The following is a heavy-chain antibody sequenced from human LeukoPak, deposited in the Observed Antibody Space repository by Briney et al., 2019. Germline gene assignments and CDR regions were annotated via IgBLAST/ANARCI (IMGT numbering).Heavy chain of an antibody. CDR3: AKDLAGSGSYSFDY. Sequence: GGSLRLSCTASGFTFGDYAMSWVRQAPGRGLEWVSAISGSGGSTYYADSVKGRFTISRDNSKNTLYLQMNSLRAEDTAVYYCAKDLAGSGSYSFDYWGQGTLVTVSS. CDR2: ISGSGGST. V-gene: IGHV3-23*01. J-gene: IGHJ4*02. D-gene: IGHD1-26*01. CDR1: GFTFGDYA.